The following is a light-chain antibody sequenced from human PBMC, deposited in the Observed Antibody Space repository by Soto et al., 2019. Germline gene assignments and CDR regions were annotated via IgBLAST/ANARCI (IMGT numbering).Light chain of an antibody. Sequence: QLVLTQSPSASASLGASVKLTCTLSSGHSTYAIAWHQQQPEKGPRYLMKLNSDGRHSKGDGIPDRFSGTSSGAERSLTISSLQYEDEDDYYCQTWGTGVDVVFGGGTKLTVL. CDR2: LNSDGRH. J-gene: IGLJ2*01. CDR1: SGHSTYA. V-gene: IGLV4-69*01. CDR3: QTWGTGVDVV.